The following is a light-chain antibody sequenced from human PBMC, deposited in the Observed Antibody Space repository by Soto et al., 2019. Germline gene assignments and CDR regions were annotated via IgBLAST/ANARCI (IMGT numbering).Light chain of an antibody. J-gene: IGLJ1*01. CDR2: EVT. V-gene: IGLV2-14*03. Sequence: QSVLTQPASVSGSPGQSITVSCTGTSSDVGGYNFVSWYQQHPGKAPKLMIYEVTSLPSGVSNRFSGSKSGNTASLTISGLQAEDEADYYCNSYTTSSTLVFGTGTKLTVL. CDR1: SSDVGGYNF. CDR3: NSYTTSSTLV.